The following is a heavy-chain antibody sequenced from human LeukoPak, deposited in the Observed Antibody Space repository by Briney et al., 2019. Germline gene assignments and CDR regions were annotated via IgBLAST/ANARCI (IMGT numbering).Heavy chain of an antibody. V-gene: IGHV3-33*08. D-gene: IGHD2-2*01. J-gene: IGHJ4*02. CDR1: GFTFSSYG. CDR2: IWYGGSNK. Sequence: GGSLRLSCAASGFTFSSYGMHWVRQAPGKGLEWVAVIWYGGSNKYYADSVKGRFTISRDNSKNTLYLQMNGLRGDDSAVYYCARSVRSGVPAANGGYFDYWGQGTLVTVSS. CDR3: ARSVRSGVPAANGGYFDY.